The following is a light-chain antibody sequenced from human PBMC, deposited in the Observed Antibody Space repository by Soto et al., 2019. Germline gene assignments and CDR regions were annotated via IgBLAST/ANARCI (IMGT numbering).Light chain of an antibody. CDR1: QSVTSNK. CDR2: AAS. J-gene: IGKJ3*01. Sequence: ENVLTQSPVTLSLSPGERATLSCRASQSVTSNKVAWFQQKPGQAPRLLIRAASSRATGIPARFSGSGSATDFTLTISRLEPEDFATYYCQQSYSTLFTFGPGTKVEIK. CDR3: QQSYSTLFT. V-gene: IGKV3D-20*02.